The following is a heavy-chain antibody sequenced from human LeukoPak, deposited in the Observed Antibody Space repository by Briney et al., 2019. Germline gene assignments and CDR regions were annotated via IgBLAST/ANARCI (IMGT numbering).Heavy chain of an antibody. CDR3: ARSTGSTMFIDY. CDR1: GGSISPYY. J-gene: IGHJ4*02. D-gene: IGHD3-10*02. CDR2: IYYSWNT. V-gene: IGHV4-59*01. Sequence: SETLSLTCTVSGGSISPYYWSWIRQPPGKGLEGLGYIYYSWNTAYNPSLKRRVAISVDTSKTQFSLKMSPVTTADTAVYYCARSTGSTMFIDYWGQGTLVAVSS.